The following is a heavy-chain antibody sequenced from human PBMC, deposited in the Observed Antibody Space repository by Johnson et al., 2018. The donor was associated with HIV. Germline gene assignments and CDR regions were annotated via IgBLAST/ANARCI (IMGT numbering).Heavy chain of an antibody. V-gene: IGHV3-48*04. D-gene: IGHD6-13*01. CDR2: ISSSGSTI. CDR3: AKDQWSSSWTNDAFDI. CDR1: GFTFSSYW. J-gene: IGHJ3*02. Sequence: VQLVESGGGVVQPGRSLRLSCAASGFTFSSYWMSWVRQAPGKGLEWVSYISSSGSTIYYADSVKGRFTISRDNAKNSLYLQMNSLRAEDTAVYYCAKDQWSSSWTNDAFDIWGQGTMVTVSS.